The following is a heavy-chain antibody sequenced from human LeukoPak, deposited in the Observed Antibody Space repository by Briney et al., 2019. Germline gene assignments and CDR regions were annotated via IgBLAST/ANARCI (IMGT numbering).Heavy chain of an antibody. J-gene: IGHJ6*02. D-gene: IGHD3-22*01. CDR3: DRWDYYYDSRGYLRRGYYYYGMDV. CDR1: SGSISSGDYY. V-gene: IGHV4-30-4*01. CDR2: ISYSGGT. Sequence: SQTLALTCTVSSGSISSGDYYWSCIRQPPGKGLEWIGYISYSGGTYDNPSLKSRVTISVDTSKNQFSLKLTSVTSSYTAVYNCDRWDYYYDSRGYLRRGYYYYGMDVGGQGTTVTVSS.